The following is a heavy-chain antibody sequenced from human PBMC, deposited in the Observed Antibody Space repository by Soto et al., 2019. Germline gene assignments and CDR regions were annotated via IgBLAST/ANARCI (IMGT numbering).Heavy chain of an antibody. CDR2: ISWNSGSI. D-gene: IGHD5-18*01. J-gene: IGHJ6*02. CDR1: GFTFDDYA. CDR3: AKDTAPSDFYGMDV. V-gene: IGHV3-9*01. Sequence: PGGSLRLSCAASGFTFDDYAMHWVRQAPGKGLEWVSGISWNSGSIGYADSVKGRFTISRDNAKNSLYLQMNSLRAEDTALYYCAKDTAPSDFYGMDVWGQGTTVTVS.